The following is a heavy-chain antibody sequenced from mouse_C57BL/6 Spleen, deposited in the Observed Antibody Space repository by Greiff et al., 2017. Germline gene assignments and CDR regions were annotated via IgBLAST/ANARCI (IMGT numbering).Heavy chain of an antibody. V-gene: IGHV3-6*01. J-gene: IGHJ2*01. CDR2: ISYDGSN. Sequence: EVQVVESGPGLVKPSQSLSLTCSVTGYSITSGYYWNWIRQFPGNKLEWMGYISYDGSNNYNPSLKNRISITRDTSKNQFFLKLNSVTTEDTATYYCARVGAPLYYFDYWGQGTTLTVSS. CDR1: GYSITSGYY. CDR3: ARVGAPLYYFDY. D-gene: IGHD3-1*01.